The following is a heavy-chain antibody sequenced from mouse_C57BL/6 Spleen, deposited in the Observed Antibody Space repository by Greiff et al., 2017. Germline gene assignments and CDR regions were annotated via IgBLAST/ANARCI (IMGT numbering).Heavy chain of an antibody. Sequence: QVQLQQSGAELVRPGASVKLSCKASGYTFTSYGISWVKQRTGQGLEWIGEIYPRSGNTYYDEKFKGKATLTADNSSSTAYMELRSLTSEDTAVYFCARVVSLVYWGQGTLVTVSA. CDR1: GYTFTSYG. D-gene: IGHD2-12*01. J-gene: IGHJ3*01. CDR2: IYPRSGNT. CDR3: ARVVSLVY. V-gene: IGHV1-81*01.